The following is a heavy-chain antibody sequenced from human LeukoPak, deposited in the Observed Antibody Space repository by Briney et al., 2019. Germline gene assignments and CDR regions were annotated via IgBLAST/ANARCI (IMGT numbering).Heavy chain of an antibody. CDR1: GFTFSSYA. Sequence: GGSLRLSCEASGFTFSSYAMSWVRQAPGKGLEWVSAISGSGGSTYYADSVKGRFTISRDNSKNTLYLQMNSLRAEDTAVYYCAKDNVLLWFGELLRTTPFDYWGQGTLVTVSS. D-gene: IGHD3-10*01. CDR3: AKDNVLLWFGELLRTTPFDY. V-gene: IGHV3-23*01. J-gene: IGHJ4*02. CDR2: ISGSGGST.